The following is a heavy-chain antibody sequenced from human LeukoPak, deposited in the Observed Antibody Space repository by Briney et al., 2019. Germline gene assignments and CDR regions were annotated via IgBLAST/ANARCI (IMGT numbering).Heavy chain of an antibody. CDR3: AKDIGGPTITGPSDY. CDR1: GFTFDDYA. D-gene: IGHD5-12*01. J-gene: IGHJ4*02. V-gene: IGHV3-9*01. CDR2: ISWNSGSI. Sequence: PGGSLRLSCAASGFTFDDYAMHWVRRAPGKGLEWVSGISWNSGSIGYADSVKGRFTISRDNARNSLYLQMNSLRAEDTALYYCAKDIGGPTITGPSDYWGQGTLVTVSS.